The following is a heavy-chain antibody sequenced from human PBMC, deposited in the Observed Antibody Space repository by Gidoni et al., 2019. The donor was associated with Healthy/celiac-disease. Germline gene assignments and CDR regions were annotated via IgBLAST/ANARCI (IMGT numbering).Heavy chain of an antibody. V-gene: IGHV3-23*01. CDR2: ISGSGGST. CDR3: AKGLHCSGGSCYVVVGTWYFDL. Sequence: EVQLLESGGGLVQPGGSLRLSCAASGFPFRSYAMSCVRQAPGKGLAWVSAISGSGGSTYYADSVKGRFNISRDNSKNTLYLQMNSLRAEDTAVYYCAKGLHCSGGSCYVVVGTWYFDLWGRGTLVTVSS. D-gene: IGHD2-15*01. CDR1: GFPFRSYA. J-gene: IGHJ2*01.